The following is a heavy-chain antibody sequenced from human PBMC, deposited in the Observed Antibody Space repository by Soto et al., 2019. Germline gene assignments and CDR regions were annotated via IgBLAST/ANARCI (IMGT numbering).Heavy chain of an antibody. V-gene: IGHV3-23*01. CDR1: GFTFSSYA. J-gene: IGHJ6*02. CDR2: ISGSDDST. CDR3: AKTMWDYGSGSSYYYYGMDV. D-gene: IGHD3-10*01. Sequence: GSLRLSCAASGFTFSSYAMSWVRQAPGKGLEWVSAISGSDDSTYYADSVKGRFTISRDNSKNTLYLQMNSLRAEDTAVYYCAKTMWDYGSGSSYYYYGMDVWGQGTTVTVSS.